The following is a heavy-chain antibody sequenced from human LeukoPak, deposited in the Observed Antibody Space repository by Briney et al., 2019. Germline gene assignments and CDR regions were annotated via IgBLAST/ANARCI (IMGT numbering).Heavy chain of an antibody. CDR2: ISGSSTYI. D-gene: IGHD6-19*01. CDR1: GFTCSSYS. J-gene: IGHJ4*02. V-gene: IGHV3-21*01. Sequence: GGSLRLSCAASGFTCSSYSMNWVRQTPGKGLDWVSSISGSSTYIYYADSVKGRFTISRDNAKNSLYLQMNSLRAEDTAVYYCARALEPSIAVIDYWGQGTLVTVSS. CDR3: ARALEPSIAVIDY.